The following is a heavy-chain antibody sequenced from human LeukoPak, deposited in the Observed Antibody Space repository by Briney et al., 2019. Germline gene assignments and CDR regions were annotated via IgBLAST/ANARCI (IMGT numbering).Heavy chain of an antibody. CDR2: IYYSGST. CDR1: GGSIISYY. V-gene: IGHV4-59*01. Sequence: SETLSLTCTVSGGSIISYYWSWIRQPPGKGLEWIGYIYYSGSTNYNPSLKSRVTISVDTSKNQFSLKLSSVTAADTSVYYCARVVDYGDYYFDYWGQGTLVTVSS. J-gene: IGHJ4*02. D-gene: IGHD4-17*01. CDR3: ARVVDYGDYYFDY.